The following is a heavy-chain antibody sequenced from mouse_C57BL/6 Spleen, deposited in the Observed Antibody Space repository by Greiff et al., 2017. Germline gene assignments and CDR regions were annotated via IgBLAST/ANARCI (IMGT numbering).Heavy chain of an antibody. J-gene: IGHJ2*01. V-gene: IGHV1-39*01. Sequence: EVQLQESGPELVKPGPSVKISCTASGYSFTDYNMNWVQQSNGKSLEWIGVINPNYGTTSYNQMFKGKATLTVDQSSSTAYMHHNSLTSADSAVNYCARREGSSYGYYFDYWGQGTTLTVSS. CDR2: INPNYGTT. D-gene: IGHD1-1*01. CDR3: ARREGSSYGYYFDY. CDR1: GYSFTDYN.